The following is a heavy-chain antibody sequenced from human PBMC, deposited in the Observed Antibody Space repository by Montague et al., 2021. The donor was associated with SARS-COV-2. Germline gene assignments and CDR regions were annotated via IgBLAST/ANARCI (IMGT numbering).Heavy chain of an antibody. D-gene: IGHD3-22*01. Sequence: SETLSLTCSVSGGSISDYYWTWIRQSPGKGLEWIGYISYSGSTNYSPSLKSRVTISVDTSKKQVSLKLRSVTAADTAVYYCARDAPAAYDYDNSGLGHWGQGTLVTVSS. CDR3: ARDAPAAYDYDNSGLGH. CDR1: GGSISDYY. J-gene: IGHJ4*01. CDR2: ISYSGST. V-gene: IGHV4-59*12.